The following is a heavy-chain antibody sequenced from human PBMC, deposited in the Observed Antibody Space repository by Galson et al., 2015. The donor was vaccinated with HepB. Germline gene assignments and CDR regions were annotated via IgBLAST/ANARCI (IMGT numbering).Heavy chain of an antibody. J-gene: IGHJ4*02. D-gene: IGHD1-14*01. CDR2: VSASGATT. V-gene: IGHV3-23*01. CDR3: AKKNPETSNFDS. CDR1: GLTFTKYD. Sequence: SLRLSCAASGLTFTKYDMSWVRRAPGKGLEWASTVSASGATTFYADSVKGRFTISRDNSNNMLYLQMNSLRAEDTAVYYCAKKNPETSNFDSWGQGTLVTVSS.